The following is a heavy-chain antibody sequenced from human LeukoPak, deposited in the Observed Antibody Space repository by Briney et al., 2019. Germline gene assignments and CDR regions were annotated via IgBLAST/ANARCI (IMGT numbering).Heavy chain of an antibody. D-gene: IGHD3-10*01. V-gene: IGHV3-11*03. CDR1: GFTFSDYY. CDR3: ASLWFGESRFDY. J-gene: IGHJ4*02. CDR2: ISSSSGYT. Sequence: GGSLRLSCAASGFTFSDYYMSWIRQAPGKGLEWVSYISSSSGYTNYADSVKGRFTISRDNAKNSLYLQMNSLRAEDTAVYYCASLWFGESRFDYWGQGTLVTVSS.